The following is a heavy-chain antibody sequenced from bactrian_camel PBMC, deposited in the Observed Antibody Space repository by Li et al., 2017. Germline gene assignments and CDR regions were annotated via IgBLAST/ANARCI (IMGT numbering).Heavy chain of an antibody. CDR3: AAGRQVGIIWTRPEGFRV. CDR2: ISGDGRT. V-gene: IGHV3S26*01. CDR1: GFCFSLYW. Sequence: HVQLVESGGGLVQPGGSLRLSCTGSGFCFSLYWMYWVRQAPGKGLEWVAVISGDGRTNYADSVKGRFTVSRVGAQNIIALQMDSLKPEDAATYYCAAGRQVGIIWTRPEGFRVWGQGTQVTVS. D-gene: IGHD5*01. J-gene: IGHJ4*01.